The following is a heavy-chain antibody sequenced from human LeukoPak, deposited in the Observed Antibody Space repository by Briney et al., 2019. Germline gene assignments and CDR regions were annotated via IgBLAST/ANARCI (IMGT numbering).Heavy chain of an antibody. D-gene: IGHD6-19*01. V-gene: IGHV3-23*01. J-gene: IGHJ4*02. CDR3: TKEYDRTNRSPQWGFDS. CDR1: GFSFSAYA. CDR2: ISGSSSHT. Sequence: GGSLRLSCAASGFSFSAYAMSAVRQAPGEGLEWVSGISGSSSHTEDADSVKGRFTISRDNSKNTLFLQMNNLRVEDTALYYCTKEYDRTNRSPQWGFDSWGQGTLVTVSS.